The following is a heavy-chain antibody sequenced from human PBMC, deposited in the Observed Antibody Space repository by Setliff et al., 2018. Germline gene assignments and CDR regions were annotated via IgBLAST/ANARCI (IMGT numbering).Heavy chain of an antibody. CDR3: AKGRGEMDS. D-gene: IGHD3-10*01. V-gene: IGHV4-59*01. Sequence: PSETLSLTCSVSGDSMSFSYWSWIRQPPGKGLEWIGYIYYSGSTDSLPSLKSRVSISIDTSKNQFSLNVRSVTAADTAIYYCAKGRGEMDSWGQGILVTVSS. CDR2: IYYSGST. J-gene: IGHJ4*02. CDR1: GDSMSFSY.